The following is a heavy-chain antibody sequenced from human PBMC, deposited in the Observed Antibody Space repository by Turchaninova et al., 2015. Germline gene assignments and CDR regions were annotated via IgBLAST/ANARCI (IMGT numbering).Heavy chain of an antibody. J-gene: IGHJ5*02. CDR2: ISGSGDST. CDR3: AKSRISLIQMGGWFDP. CDR1: GFTFSNYA. Sequence: EVQLVESGGGLVQPGGSLRLACAASGFTFSNYAMSWVRQAPGKGLEWGSTISGSGDSTYDADAVKGRFTVSRDNSKNTLYLQMNSLRAEDTALYYCAKSRISLIQMGGWFDPWGQGTLVTVSS. D-gene: IGHD3-16*01. V-gene: IGHV3-23*04.